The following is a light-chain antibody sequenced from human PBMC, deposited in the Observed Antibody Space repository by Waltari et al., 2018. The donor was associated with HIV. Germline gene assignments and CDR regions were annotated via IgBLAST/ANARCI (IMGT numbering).Light chain of an antibody. J-gene: IGLJ2*01. CDR2: TNN. CDR1: TSNIGSNA. Sequence: QSVLPPPPSPSGTPGQRVTISCSGSTSNIGSNAANWYQQLPGTAPKLVIYTNNQRMPGVPDRFTGSKSGTSASLAISGLQSEDEAHYYCAVWDDSLNGNVIFGGGTKLTVL. V-gene: IGLV1-44*01. CDR3: AVWDDSLNGNVI.